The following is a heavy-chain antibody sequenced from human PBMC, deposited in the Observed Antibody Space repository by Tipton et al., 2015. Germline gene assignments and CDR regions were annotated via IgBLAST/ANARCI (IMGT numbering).Heavy chain of an antibody. V-gene: IGHV4-61*01. J-gene: IGHJ4*02. D-gene: IGHD6-19*01. Sequence: GLVKPSETLSLTCTVSGGSVYSGSYYWSWIRQPPGKSLEWIGHLYYCGNTNYSPSLKSRVTISVDTPKNQFSLELNSVTAADTAVYYCARTGGVHSSGWEVHWGQGTLVSVSS. CDR3: ARTGGVHSSGWEVH. CDR2: LYYCGNT. CDR1: GGSVYSGSYY.